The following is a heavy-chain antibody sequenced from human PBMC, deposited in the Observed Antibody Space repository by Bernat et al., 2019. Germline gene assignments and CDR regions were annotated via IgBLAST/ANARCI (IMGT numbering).Heavy chain of an antibody. CDR1: GYTFTSYG. D-gene: IGHD3-22*01. Sequence: QVQLVQSGAEVKKPGASVKVSCKASGYTFTSYGISWVRQAPGQGLEWMGWISAYNGNTNYAQKLQGRVTITTDTSTSTAYMELRSLRSDDTAVYYCARDLNRYYYDSSGYYRHTSNWFDPWGQGTLVTVSS. V-gene: IGHV1-18*01. J-gene: IGHJ5*02. CDR2: ISAYNGNT. CDR3: ARDLNRYYYDSSGYYRHTSNWFDP.